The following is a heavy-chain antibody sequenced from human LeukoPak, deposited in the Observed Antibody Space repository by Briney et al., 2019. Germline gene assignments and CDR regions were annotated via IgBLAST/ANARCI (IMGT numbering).Heavy chain of an antibody. CDR1: GFTFSSFS. CDR3: AKGDVGVRYFDWLGPLDYGMDV. D-gene: IGHD3-9*01. CDR2: ISGSGGST. J-gene: IGHJ6*02. V-gene: IGHV3-23*01. Sequence: GGSLRLSCAASGFTFSSFSMNWVRQSPGKGLEWVSAISGSGGSTYYADSVKGRFTISRDNSKNTLYLQMNSLRAEDTAVYYCAKGDVGVRYFDWLGPLDYGMDVWGQGTTVTVSS.